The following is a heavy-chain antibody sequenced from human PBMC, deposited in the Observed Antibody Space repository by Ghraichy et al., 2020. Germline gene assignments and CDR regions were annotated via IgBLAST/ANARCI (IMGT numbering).Heavy chain of an antibody. V-gene: IGHV4-59*01. CDR2: IYYSGST. J-gene: IGHJ4*02. Sequence: SETLSLTCTVSGGSISSYYWSWIRQPPGKGLEWIGYIYYSGSTNYNPSLKSRVTISVDTSKNQFSLKLSSVTAADTAVYYCAREGRGSSSWYSVVFDYWGQGTLVTVSS. CDR3: AREGRGSSSWYSVVFDY. D-gene: IGHD6-13*01. CDR1: GGSISSYY.